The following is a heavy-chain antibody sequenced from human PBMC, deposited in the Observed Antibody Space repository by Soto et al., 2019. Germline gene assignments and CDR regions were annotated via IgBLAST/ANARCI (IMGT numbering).Heavy chain of an antibody. CDR2: FYHTGTT. D-gene: IGHD2-2*01. J-gene: IGHJ6*02. V-gene: IGHV4-39*02. CDR3: GPHTPIVVPAAVDV. Sequence: SETLSLTCSVSGDSIKYSSYFWGWIRQPPGKGLEWIGSFYHTGTTYYNPSLKSRVNISVDTSQNHFSLRLSSVTAADTAVYSCGPHTPIVVPAAVDVWGPGTTVTVSS. CDR1: GDSIKYSSYF.